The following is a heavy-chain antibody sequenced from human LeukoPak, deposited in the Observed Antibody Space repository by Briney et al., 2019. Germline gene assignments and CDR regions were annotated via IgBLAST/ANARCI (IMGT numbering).Heavy chain of an antibody. V-gene: IGHV4-39*07. CDR1: GDSISSGDYY. Sequence: PSETLSLTCTVSGDSISSGDYYWSWIRQPPGKGLEWIGEINHSGSTNYNPSLKSRVTISVDTSKNQFSLKLSSVTAADTAVYYCARLGVVVTGNYYYYMDVWGKGTTVTISS. CDR3: ARLGVVVTGNYYYYMDV. D-gene: IGHD2-21*02. CDR2: INHSGST. J-gene: IGHJ6*03.